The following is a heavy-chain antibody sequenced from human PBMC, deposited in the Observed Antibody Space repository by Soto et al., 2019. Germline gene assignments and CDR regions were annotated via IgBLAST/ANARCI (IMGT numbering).Heavy chain of an antibody. J-gene: IGHJ4*02. V-gene: IGHV4-30-2*01. Sequence: PSETLSLTCAVSGGSISSGGYSWSWIRQPPGKGLEWIGYIYHSGSTYYNPSLKSRVTISVDRSKNQFSLKLSSVTAADTAVYYCARAGVRRSSFYYWGQGTLVTVSS. D-gene: IGHD3-10*01. CDR1: GGSISSGGYS. CDR2: IYHSGST. CDR3: ARAGVRRSSFYY.